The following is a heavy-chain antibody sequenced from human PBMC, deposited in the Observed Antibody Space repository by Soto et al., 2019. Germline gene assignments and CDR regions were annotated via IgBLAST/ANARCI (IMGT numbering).Heavy chain of an antibody. V-gene: IGHV3-74*01. D-gene: IGHD1-26*01. J-gene: IGHJ4*02. Sequence: GGSVRLSCAASGFTFSSYRMDWVRQTPGTGPLSVSLLDPDGTTTXYADSVKGRFTISRDNAENTLYLQMDSLRAEDTAVYYCTTAGSYRFDYWGQGTLVTVSS. CDR3: TTAGSYRFDY. CDR1: GFTFSSYR. CDR2: LDPDGTTT.